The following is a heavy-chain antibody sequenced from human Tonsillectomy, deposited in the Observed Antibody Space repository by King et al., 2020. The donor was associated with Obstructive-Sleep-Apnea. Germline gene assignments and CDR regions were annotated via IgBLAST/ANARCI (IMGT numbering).Heavy chain of an antibody. V-gene: IGHV3-21*01. D-gene: IGHD2-15*01. CDR1: GFTFSDYT. J-gene: IGHJ4*02. CDR2: ISGSGTTV. Sequence: VQLVESGGALVKPGGSLRLSCAASGFTFSDYTMNWVRQAPGKELEWVSSISGSGTTVYYADSLKGRFTISKDHTKNSLYLQMNNLRAEDTAMYYCAGHCSGGSCYSLSSFDSWGQGTLVSVSS. CDR3: AGHCSGGSCYSLSSFDS.